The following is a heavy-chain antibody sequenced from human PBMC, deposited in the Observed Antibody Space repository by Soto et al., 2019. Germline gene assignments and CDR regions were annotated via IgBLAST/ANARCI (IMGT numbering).Heavy chain of an antibody. D-gene: IGHD3-10*01. CDR3: VRDMWRSGDY. J-gene: IGHJ4*02. CDR1: GFTFSAFY. CDR2: INPDGSAT. Sequence: EVHLVESGGGLVQPGGSLRLSCAASGFTFSAFYMHWVRQAPGKGPVWVSRINPDGSATTYADSVKGRFTISRDNAKNTLFLQVNSLRVEDTAVYYCVRDMWRSGDYWGQGTLVTVSS. V-gene: IGHV3-74*03.